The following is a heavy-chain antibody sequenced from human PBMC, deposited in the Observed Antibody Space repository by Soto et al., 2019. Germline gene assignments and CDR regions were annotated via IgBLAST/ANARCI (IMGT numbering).Heavy chain of an antibody. Sequence: PGGSLRLSCAASGFTFSSYWMSWVRQAPGKGLEWVANIKQDGSEKYYVDSVKGRFTISRDNAKNSLYLQMNSLRTEDTAVYYCARDYYRGAFDIWGQGTMVTVSS. D-gene: IGHD3-10*01. J-gene: IGHJ3*02. CDR3: ARDYYRGAFDI. V-gene: IGHV3-7*03. CDR1: GFTFSSYW. CDR2: IKQDGSEK.